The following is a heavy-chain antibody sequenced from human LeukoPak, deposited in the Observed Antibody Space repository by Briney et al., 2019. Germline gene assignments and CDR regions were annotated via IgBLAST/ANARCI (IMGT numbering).Heavy chain of an antibody. CDR1: GFTFSSYA. CDR3: AKEREQWLAYPSDY. Sequence: QPGKSLRLSCAASGFTFSSYAMSWVRQAPGKGLEWVSAISGSGVSTYYADSVKGRFTISRDNAKNSLYLQMNSLRAEDTAVYYCAKEREQWLAYPSDYWGQGTLVTVSS. J-gene: IGHJ4*02. D-gene: IGHD6-19*01. V-gene: IGHV3-23*01. CDR2: ISGSGVST.